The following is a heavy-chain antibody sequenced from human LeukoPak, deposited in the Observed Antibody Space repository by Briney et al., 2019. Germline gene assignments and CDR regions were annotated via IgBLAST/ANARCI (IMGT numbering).Heavy chain of an antibody. Sequence: PWGSLRLSCAASGFTFSSYSMNWVRQAPGKGLEWFASISGSSSYIYYADSVKGRFTISRDNAKNSLYLQMNSLRAEDTAVYYCAREWRYDILTGYYNVSDYWGQGTLVTVSS. CDR1: GFTFSSYS. D-gene: IGHD3-9*01. V-gene: IGHV3-21*01. CDR3: AREWRYDILTGYYNVSDY. CDR2: ISGSSSYI. J-gene: IGHJ4*02.